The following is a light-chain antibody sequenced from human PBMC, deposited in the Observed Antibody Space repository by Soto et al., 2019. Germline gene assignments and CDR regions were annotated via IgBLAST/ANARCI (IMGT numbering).Light chain of an antibody. CDR1: HSFLYSSNNKNY. J-gene: IGKJ1*01. V-gene: IGKV4-1*01. CDR3: QQYGASPWT. CDR2: WAS. Sequence: DIVMTQSPDSLAVSLGERATINFKSIHSFLYSSNNKNYLAWYQQKPGQPPKLLIYWASTRESGVPDRFSGSGSGTDFSLIIGRLEPEDFAVYICQQYGASPWTFGQGTKVDI.